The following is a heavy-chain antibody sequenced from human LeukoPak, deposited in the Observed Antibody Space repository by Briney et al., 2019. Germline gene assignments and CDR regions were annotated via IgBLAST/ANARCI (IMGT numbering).Heavy chain of an antibody. CDR3: ARGKPTVTTMMGGRYFDY. CDR2: IYHSGST. D-gene: IGHD4-17*01. CDR1: GYSISSGHY. Sequence: SETLSLTCTVSGYSISSGHYWGWIRQPPGKGLEWIGSIYHSGSTYYNPSLKSRVTISVDTSKNQFSLKLSSVTAADTAVYYCARGKPTVTTMMGGRYFDYWGQGTLVTVSS. J-gene: IGHJ4*02. V-gene: IGHV4-38-2*02.